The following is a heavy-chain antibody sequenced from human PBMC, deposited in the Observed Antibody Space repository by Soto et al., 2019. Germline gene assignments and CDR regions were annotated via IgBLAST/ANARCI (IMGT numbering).Heavy chain of an antibody. CDR1: GFTFSSYA. CDR2: ISYDGSNK. Sequence: SLRLSCAASGFTFSSYAMHWVRQAPGKGLEWVAVISYDGSNKYYADSVKGRFTISRDNSKNTLYLQMNSLRAEDTAVYYCARGSQRWLQLEDYWGQGTLVTVSS. CDR3: ARGSQRWLQLEDY. D-gene: IGHD5-12*01. V-gene: IGHV3-30-3*01. J-gene: IGHJ4*02.